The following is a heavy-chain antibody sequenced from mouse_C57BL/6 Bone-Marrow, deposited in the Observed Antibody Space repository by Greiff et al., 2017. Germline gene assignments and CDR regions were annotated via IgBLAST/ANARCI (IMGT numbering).Heavy chain of an antibody. CDR3: ASPYDYPYFDY. D-gene: IGHD2-4*01. Sequence: EVKVVESGAELVKPGASVKLSCTASGFNIKDYYMHWVKQRTEQGLEWIGRIDPEDGETKYAPKFQGKATITADTSSNTAYLQLSSLTSEDTAVYYCASPYDYPYFDYWGQGTTLTVSS. CDR2: IDPEDGET. J-gene: IGHJ2*01. CDR1: GFNIKDYY. V-gene: IGHV14-2*01.